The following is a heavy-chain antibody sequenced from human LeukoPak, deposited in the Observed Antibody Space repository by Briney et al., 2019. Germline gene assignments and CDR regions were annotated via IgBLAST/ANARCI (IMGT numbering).Heavy chain of an antibody. V-gene: IGHV3-23*01. Sequence: GGSLRLSCAASGFTFSSYAMSWVRQAPGKGLEWVSAISGSGGSTYYADSVKGRFTISRDNSKNTLYLQMNSLRAEDTAVYYCANKWCLITMVRGVIRDFAFDIWGQGTMVTLSS. CDR2: ISGSGGST. D-gene: IGHD3-10*01. CDR3: ANKWCLITMVRGVIRDFAFDI. J-gene: IGHJ3*02. CDR1: GFTFSSYA.